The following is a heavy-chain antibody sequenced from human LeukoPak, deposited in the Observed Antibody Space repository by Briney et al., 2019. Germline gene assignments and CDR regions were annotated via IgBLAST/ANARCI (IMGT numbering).Heavy chain of an antibody. CDR2: ISSSGSTR. D-gene: IGHD3-22*01. CDR1: GFTFSSYE. Sequence: GGSLRLSCAASGFTFSSYEMNWVRQAPGKVLEWVSYISSSGSTRYYADSVKGRFTISRDNAKNSLYLQMNSLRAEDTAVYYCATNYDSSAYGVFDPWGQGTLVTVSS. J-gene: IGHJ5*02. V-gene: IGHV3-48*03. CDR3: ATNYDSSAYGVFDP.